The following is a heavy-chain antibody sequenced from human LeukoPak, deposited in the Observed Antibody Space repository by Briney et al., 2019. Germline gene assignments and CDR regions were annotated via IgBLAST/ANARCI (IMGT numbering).Heavy chain of an antibody. J-gene: IGHJ5*02. CDR2: IKQDESKR. Sequence: GGSLRLSCAASGFTFSDHWMSWVRQAPGKGLEWVANIKQDESKRYYVDSVKGRFTISRDNAKNSLYLQINSLRAEDTAVYYCAKEASLYCSGNDCYWAFDRWGQGTLVTVSS. CDR1: GFTFSDHW. CDR3: AKEASLYCSGNDCYWAFDR. V-gene: IGHV3-7*01. D-gene: IGHD2-15*01.